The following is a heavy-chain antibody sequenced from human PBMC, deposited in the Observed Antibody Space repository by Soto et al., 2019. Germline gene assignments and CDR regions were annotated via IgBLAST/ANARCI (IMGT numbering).Heavy chain of an antibody. CDR1: GFTFSRHA. D-gene: IGHD3-3*01. CDR3: AKVDLPQFLEWLLPGCTFAI. Sequence: EVQLLESGGGLVQPGGSLRLSCEVSGFTFSRHAMSWVRQAPGKGLEWVATIGDSCGMTYYADSVKGRFTISRDNSRNTLSLQMNSLRAEDTAVYYCAKVDLPQFLEWLLPGCTFAIWGRGTMVTVSS. V-gene: IGHV3-23*01. J-gene: IGHJ3*02. CDR2: IGDSCGMT.